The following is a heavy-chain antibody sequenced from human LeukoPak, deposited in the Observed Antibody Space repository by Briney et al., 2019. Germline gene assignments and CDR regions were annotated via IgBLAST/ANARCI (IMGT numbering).Heavy chain of an antibody. V-gene: IGHV6-1*01. CDR2: TYYRSKWYN. J-gene: IGHJ5*02. CDR3: ARDRIYGSGSYYFIDWFDP. D-gene: IGHD3-10*01. CDR1: GDSVSSNSAA. Sequence: SQTLSLTCAISGDSVSSNSAAWNWIRQSPSRGLEWLGRTYYRSKWYNDYALSVESRITINPDTSKNQFSLQLNSVTPEDTAVYYCARDRIYGSGSYYFIDWFDPWGQGTLVTVSS.